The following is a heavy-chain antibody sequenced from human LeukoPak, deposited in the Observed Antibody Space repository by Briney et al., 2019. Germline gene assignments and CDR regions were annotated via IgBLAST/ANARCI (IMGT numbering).Heavy chain of an antibody. CDR2: IWYDASKK. D-gene: IGHD3-10*01. CDR3: ARDPPKASGSYFIGGPDY. J-gene: IGHJ4*02. V-gene: IGHV3-33*01. Sequence: PGGSLRLSCGASGFSFSTYGFHWVRQAPGKGLEWVAMIWYDASKKYFADSVKGRFTISRDNSKNTLYLEMNSLRAEDTAVYYCARDPPKASGSYFIGGPDYWGQGTLVTVSS. CDR1: GFSFSTYG.